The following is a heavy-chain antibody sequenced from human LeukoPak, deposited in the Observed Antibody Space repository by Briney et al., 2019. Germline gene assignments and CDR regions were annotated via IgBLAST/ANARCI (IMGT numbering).Heavy chain of an antibody. Sequence: PSETLSLTCTVSGGSISSGDYYWSWIRQPPGTGLEWIGYIYYSGSTYYNPSLKSRVTISVDTSKNQFSPKLSSVTAADTAVYYCARGDGDYDFDYWGQGTLVTVSS. D-gene: IGHD4-17*01. V-gene: IGHV4-30-4*08. CDR3: ARGDGDYDFDY. CDR1: GGSISSGDYY. J-gene: IGHJ4*02. CDR2: IYYSGST.